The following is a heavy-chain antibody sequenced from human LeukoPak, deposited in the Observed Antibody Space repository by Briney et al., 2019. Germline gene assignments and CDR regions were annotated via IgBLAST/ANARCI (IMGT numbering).Heavy chain of an antibody. D-gene: IGHD3-3*01. Sequence: GGSLRLSCAASGFTFSSYWMSWVRQAPGKGLEWVANIKQDGSEKYYVDSVKGRFTISRDNAKNSLYLQMNSLRAEDTDVYYCARDFGYYDFWSGYLLMDVWGKGTTVTVSS. J-gene: IGHJ6*03. V-gene: IGHV3-7*01. CDR2: IKQDGSEK. CDR1: GFTFSSYW. CDR3: ARDFGYYDFWSGYLLMDV.